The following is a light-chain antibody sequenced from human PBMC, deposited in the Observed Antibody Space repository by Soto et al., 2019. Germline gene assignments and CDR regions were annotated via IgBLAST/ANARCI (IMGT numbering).Light chain of an antibody. Sequence: EIVLTQSPPTLSLSPGARATLSCKASQTVSSYLAWYQQKPGKAPRLLIYDASNRATGIPARFSGSGSGTDFTLTISSLEPEDFAVYYCQQRSNWPWTFGQGTKVDIK. CDR1: QTVSSY. V-gene: IGKV3-11*01. CDR3: QQRSNWPWT. J-gene: IGKJ1*01. CDR2: DAS.